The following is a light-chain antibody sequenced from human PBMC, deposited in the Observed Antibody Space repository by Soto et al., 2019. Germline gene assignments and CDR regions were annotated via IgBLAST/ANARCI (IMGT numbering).Light chain of an antibody. CDR2: EVS. CDR1: SSDVGGYNS. J-gene: IGLJ1*01. Sequence: QSVLTQPASVSGSPGQSITISCTGTSSDVGGYNSVSWYQHHPGKAPKLMIYEVSGRPSGVSNRFSGSKSGNTASLTISGLQAEDEADYYCSSYTTSSTLVFGTGTKVTVL. CDR3: SSYTTSSTLV. V-gene: IGLV2-14*01.